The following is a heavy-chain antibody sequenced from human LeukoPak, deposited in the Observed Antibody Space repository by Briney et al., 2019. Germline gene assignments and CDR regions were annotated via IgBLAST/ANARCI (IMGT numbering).Heavy chain of an antibody. D-gene: IGHD6-19*01. CDR3: AKELWQWLSTFDY. V-gene: IGHV3-23*01. J-gene: IGHJ4*02. Sequence: QSGGSLRLSCAASGFTFSSYAMSWVRQAPGKGLEWVSAISGSGGSTYYAASVKGRFTISRDNSKNTLYLQMNSLRAEDTAVYYCAKELWQWLSTFDYWGQGTLVTVSS. CDR2: ISGSGGST. CDR1: GFTFSSYA.